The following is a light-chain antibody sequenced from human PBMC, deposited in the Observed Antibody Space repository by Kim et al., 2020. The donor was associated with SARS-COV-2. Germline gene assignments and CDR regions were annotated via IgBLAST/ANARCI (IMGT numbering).Light chain of an antibody. Sequence: LSPGERATLSCRASQSVSSSYLAWYQQTPGQAPRLLIHGTSSRAAGTPDRFSGSGSGTDFTLTISRLEPEDFTVYYCQQYGSSPYTFGQGTKLEI. CDR3: QQYGSSPYT. V-gene: IGKV3-20*01. J-gene: IGKJ2*01. CDR2: GTS. CDR1: QSVSSSY.